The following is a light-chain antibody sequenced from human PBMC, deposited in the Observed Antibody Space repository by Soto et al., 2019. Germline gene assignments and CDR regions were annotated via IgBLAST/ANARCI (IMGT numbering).Light chain of an antibody. CDR1: SSDVGGYNY. V-gene: IGLV2-14*01. CDR3: SSYTTSSTHWV. Sequence: QSALTQPAFVSGSPGQSITISCTGTSSDVGGYNYVSWYQQHPGKAPKLMIYEVSNRPSGVSNRFSGSKSGNTASLTISGLQAEDEADYYCSSYTTSSTHWVFGGGTKLTVL. J-gene: IGLJ3*02. CDR2: EVS.